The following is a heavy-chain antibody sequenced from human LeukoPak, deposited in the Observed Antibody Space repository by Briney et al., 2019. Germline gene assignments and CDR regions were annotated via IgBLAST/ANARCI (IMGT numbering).Heavy chain of an antibody. CDR2: IIPIFGTA. J-gene: IGHJ4*02. CDR1: GGTFSSYA. V-gene: IGHV1-69*01. Sequence: ASVKVSCKASGGTFSSYAISWVRRAPGQGLEWMGGIIPIFGTANYAQKFQGRVTITADESTSTAYMELSSLRSEDTAVYYCARDGDYYYDSSGYWDYYFDYWGQGTLVTVSS. CDR3: ARDGDYYYDSSGYWDYYFDY. D-gene: IGHD3-22*01.